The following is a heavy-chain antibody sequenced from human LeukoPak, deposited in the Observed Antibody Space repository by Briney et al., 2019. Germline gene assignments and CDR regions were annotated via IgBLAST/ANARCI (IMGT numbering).Heavy chain of an antibody. CDR3: ATDLGSYYDSSGYYYVDY. CDR1: GYTLTELS. V-gene: IGHV1-24*01. Sequence: WASVKVSCKVSGYTLTELSMHWVRQAPGKGLEWMGGFDPEDGETIYAQKFQGRVTMTEDTSTDTAYMELNSLRSEDTAVYYCATDLGSYYDSSGYYYVDYWGQGTLVTVSS. CDR2: FDPEDGET. D-gene: IGHD3-22*01. J-gene: IGHJ4*02.